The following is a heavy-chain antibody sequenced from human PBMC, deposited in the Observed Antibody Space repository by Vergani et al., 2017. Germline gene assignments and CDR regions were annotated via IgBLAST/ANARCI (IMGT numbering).Heavy chain of an antibody. D-gene: IGHD1-26*01. Sequence: QVHLEQSGTEVKKPGSSVKVSCKVSGDIFNNYTVTWVRQAPGQGLEWMGWINPNRGVTNYGQKFHGRVTMTSDTSTNTVYMELSRLKSDDTALYYCAKGRANSGAYPIDFWGPGTLVTVSS. CDR1: GDIFNNYT. CDR2: INPNRGVT. J-gene: IGHJ4*02. V-gene: IGHV1-2*02. CDR3: AKGRANSGAYPIDF.